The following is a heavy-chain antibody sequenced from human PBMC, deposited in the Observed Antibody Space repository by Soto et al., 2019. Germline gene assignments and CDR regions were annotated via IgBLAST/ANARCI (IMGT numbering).Heavy chain of an antibody. J-gene: IGHJ4*02. V-gene: IGHV4-59*01. CDR3: ARVVARASAFDY. CDR2: IYYSGST. CDR1: GGSISSYY. D-gene: IGHD2-21*01. Sequence: SETLSLTCTVSGGSISSYYWSWIRQPPGKGLEWIGYIYYSGSTNYNPSLKSRVTISVDTSKNQFSLKLSSVTAADTAVYYCARVVARASAFDYWGQGTLVTV.